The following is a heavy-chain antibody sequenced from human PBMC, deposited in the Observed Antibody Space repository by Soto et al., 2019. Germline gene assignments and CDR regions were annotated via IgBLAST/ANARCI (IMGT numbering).Heavy chain of an antibody. CDR1: GGSISSYY. D-gene: IGHD3-22*01. Sequence: PSETLSLTCTVPGGSISSYYWSWIRQPPGKGLEWIGYIYYSGSTNYNPSLKSRVTISVDTSKSQFSLKLSSVTAADTAVYYCAGGDYYHSSGYYFYYYTMDVWGQGTTVTVSS. V-gene: IGHV4-59*08. CDR2: IYYSGST. J-gene: IGHJ6*02. CDR3: AGGDYYHSSGYYFYYYTMDV.